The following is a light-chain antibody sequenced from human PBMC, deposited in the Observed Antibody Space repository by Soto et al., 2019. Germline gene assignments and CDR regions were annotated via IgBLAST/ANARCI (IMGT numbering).Light chain of an antibody. CDR3: KKYSFFSLT. V-gene: IGKV1-5*03. Sequence: DIQMTQSPSTLSASVGDRVTITCRASQSISSWLAWYQQKPGTAPKRLIYKASSLESGVPARFSGSGSGTEFSLPISSLQPADFATYYWKKYSFFSLTFGGGTKVEIK. J-gene: IGKJ4*01. CDR2: KAS. CDR1: QSISSW.